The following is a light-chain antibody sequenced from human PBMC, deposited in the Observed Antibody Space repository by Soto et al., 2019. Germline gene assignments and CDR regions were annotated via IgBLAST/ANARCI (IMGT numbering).Light chain of an antibody. J-gene: IGLJ2*01. CDR1: SGSIASNY. CDR3: QSYDSSNHVV. CDR2: EDN. V-gene: IGLV6-57*04. Sequence: NFMLTQPHSVSESPGKTVTVSCTRSSGSIASNYVHWYQQRPGSAPNTVIYEDNQRPSGVPDRFSGSIDSSSNSASLTISGLKTEDEADYYCQSYDSSNHVVFGGGTKLTVL.